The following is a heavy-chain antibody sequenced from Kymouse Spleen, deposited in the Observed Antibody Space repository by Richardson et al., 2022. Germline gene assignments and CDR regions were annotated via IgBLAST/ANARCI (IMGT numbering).Heavy chain of an antibody. D-gene: IGHD1-26*01. J-gene: IGHJ5*02. V-gene: IGHV4-39*01. Sequence: QLQLQESGPGLVKPSETLSLTCTVSGGSISSSSYYWGWIRQPPGKGLEWIGSIYYSGSTYYNPSLKSRVTISVDTSKNQFSLKLSSVTAADTAVYYCARSGSYGNWFDPWGQGTLVTVSS. CDR3: ARSGSYGNWFDP. CDR1: GGSISSSSYY. CDR2: IYYSGST.